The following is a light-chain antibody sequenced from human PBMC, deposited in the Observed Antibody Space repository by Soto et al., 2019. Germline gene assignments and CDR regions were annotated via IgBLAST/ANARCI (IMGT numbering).Light chain of an antibody. Sequence: EIVLTQSPGTLSLSPGERATLSCRASQSVSSSYLAWYQQKPGQAPRLLIYGASSRATGIPDRFSGSGSGTDFNITISRLEPEYFAVYYCQQYGSSPTFGQGTKVEIK. CDR1: QSVSSSY. V-gene: IGKV3-20*01. CDR2: GAS. CDR3: QQYGSSPT. J-gene: IGKJ1*01.